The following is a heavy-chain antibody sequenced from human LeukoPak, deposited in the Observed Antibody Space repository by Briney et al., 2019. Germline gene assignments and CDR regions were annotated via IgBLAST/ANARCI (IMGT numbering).Heavy chain of an antibody. CDR1: GFRFGLYW. CDR2: TNQAGSEK. CDR3: VRVLRDYVEAFDI. J-gene: IGHJ3*02. V-gene: IGHV3-7*01. D-gene: IGHD4-17*01. Sequence: GGSLRLSCTASGFRFGLYWMSWVRQAPGKGLEWVANTNQAGSEKQYVDFVKGRVSISRDNAKSSLFLQVNSLRAEDTAMYYCVRVLRDYVEAFDIWGQGTMVTVSS.